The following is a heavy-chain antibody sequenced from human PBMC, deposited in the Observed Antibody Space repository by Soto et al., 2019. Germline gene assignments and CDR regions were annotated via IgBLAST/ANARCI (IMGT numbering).Heavy chain of an antibody. CDR3: ARDLGKAIGLFDY. J-gene: IGHJ4*02. Sequence: GGSLRLSCAASGFTFSSYAMHWVRQAPGKGLEWVAVISYDGSNKYYADSVKGRFTISRDNSKNTLYLQMNSLRAEDTAVYYCARDLGKAIGLFDYWGQGTLVTVSS. V-gene: IGHV3-30-3*01. D-gene: IGHD3-16*01. CDR2: ISYDGSNK. CDR1: GFTFSSYA.